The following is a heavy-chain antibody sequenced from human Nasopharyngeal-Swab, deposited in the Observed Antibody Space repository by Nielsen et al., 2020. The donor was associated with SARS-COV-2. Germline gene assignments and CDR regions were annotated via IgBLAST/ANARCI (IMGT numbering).Heavy chain of an antibody. CDR3: ARARDGYNSKAGAFDI. Sequence: GGSLRLSCAASGFTVSSNYMSWVRQAPGKGLEWVSVIYSGGSTYYADSVKGRFTISRHNSKNTLYLQMNSLRAEDTAVYYCARARDGYNSKAGAFDIWGQGTMVTVSS. J-gene: IGHJ3*02. CDR2: IYSGGST. CDR1: GFTVSSNY. D-gene: IGHD5-24*01. V-gene: IGHV3-53*04.